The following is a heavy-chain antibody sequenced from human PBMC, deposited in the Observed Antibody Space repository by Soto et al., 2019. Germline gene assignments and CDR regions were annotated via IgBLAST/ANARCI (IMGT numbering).Heavy chain of an antibody. V-gene: IGHV1-8*01. CDR2: MNPNRGNQ. D-gene: IGHD6-19*01. Sequence: VQLVQSGAEVKKPGASVKVSCKASGYTFTSYVINWVRQATGQGLEWMGWMNPNRGNQGYAQTYQGRVTLTRNTSISTAYMELRTLRSEDTAVYYCARGVESRGLFDYWGQGTLVTVSS. CDR1: GYTFTSYV. CDR3: ARGVESRGLFDY. J-gene: IGHJ4*02.